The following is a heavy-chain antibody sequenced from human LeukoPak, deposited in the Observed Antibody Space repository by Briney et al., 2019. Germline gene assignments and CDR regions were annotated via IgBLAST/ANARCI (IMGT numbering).Heavy chain of an antibody. CDR1: GGSISSYY. CDR3: ARDVTQTRTYTGPDAFDV. J-gene: IGHJ3*01. Sequence: SETLSLTCTVSGGSISSYYWSWIRQPQGNGLGWNGYIYYSGSTNYSPSLKGRVTISVDTSKTQFSLKLSSVTAANTAVYFCARDVTQTRTYTGPDAFDVWGQATIVTAS. CDR2: IYYSGST. V-gene: IGHV4-59*01. D-gene: IGHD7-27*01.